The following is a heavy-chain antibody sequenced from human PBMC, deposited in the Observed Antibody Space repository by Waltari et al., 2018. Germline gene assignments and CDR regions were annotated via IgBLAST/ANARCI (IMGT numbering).Heavy chain of an antibody. CDR1: GGSFSGYY. Sequence: QVQLQQWGAGLLKPSETLSLTCAVYGGSFSGYYWSWIRQPPGKGLEWIGELNPSGSTNYNPSLKSRITISVETSKSQFSLKLSSVTAADTAVYYCARDRGLRRLSTFEIWGQGTMVTVSS. CDR3: ARDRGLRRLSTFEI. J-gene: IGHJ3*02. CDR2: LNPSGST. D-gene: IGHD3-16*02. V-gene: IGHV4-34*01.